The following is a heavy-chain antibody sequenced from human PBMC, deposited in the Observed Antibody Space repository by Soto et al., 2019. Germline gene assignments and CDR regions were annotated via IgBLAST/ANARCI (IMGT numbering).Heavy chain of an antibody. Sequence: PGGSLRLSCAASGFTFSSYAMSWVRQAPGKGLEWVSAISGSGGSTYYADSVKGRFTISRDNSKNTLYLQMNSLRAEDTAVYYCAKDSLVVVAATQGYWGQGTLVTVSS. CDR3: AKDSLVVVAATQGY. CDR2: ISGSGGST. J-gene: IGHJ4*02. V-gene: IGHV3-23*01. D-gene: IGHD2-15*01. CDR1: GFTFSSYA.